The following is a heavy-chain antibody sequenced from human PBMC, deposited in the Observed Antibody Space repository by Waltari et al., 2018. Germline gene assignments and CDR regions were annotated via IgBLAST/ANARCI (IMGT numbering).Heavy chain of an antibody. J-gene: IGHJ2*01. V-gene: IGHV1-69*08. CDR1: GGTFSSYA. CDR3: ARAAYCGGDCYFDL. D-gene: IGHD2-21*01. Sequence: QVQLVQSGAEVKKPGSSVKVSCKASGGTFSSYAISWVRQAPGQGLEWMGRIIPIFGTANYALKFKGRFTITVDKSTSTAYMELSSLRSEDTAVYYCARAAYCGGDCYFDLWGRGTLVIVSS. CDR2: IIPIFGTA.